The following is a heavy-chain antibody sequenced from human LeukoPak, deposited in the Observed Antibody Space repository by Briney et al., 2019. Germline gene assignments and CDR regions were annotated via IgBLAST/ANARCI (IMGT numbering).Heavy chain of an antibody. Sequence: SGTLSLTCSVSGDDISSSNWWTWVRQPPQKGLEWIGEVYHSGSTNYNPSLKNRIYMSVDKSQNRFSLRLTSVTAADTAVYFCARVSGSGLYFKSFDPWGQGTLVIVSS. CDR2: VYHSGST. CDR3: ARVSGSGLYFKSFDP. CDR1: GDDISSSNW. D-gene: IGHD3-10*01. J-gene: IGHJ5*01. V-gene: IGHV4-4*02.